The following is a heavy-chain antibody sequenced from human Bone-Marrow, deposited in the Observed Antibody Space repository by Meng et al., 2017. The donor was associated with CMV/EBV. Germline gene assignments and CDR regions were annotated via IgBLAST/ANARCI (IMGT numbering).Heavy chain of an antibody. D-gene: IGHD2-2*01. J-gene: IGHJ6*02. Sequence: PETLSLTCTVSGGSISSYYWSWIRQHPGKGLEWNGYIYYSGSTNYNPPLKTRATIPVDTSKNQFSLKLSSVTAADTAVYDCARMCSTSSNYHYGMDVWGQGTTVTGSS. V-gene: IGHV4-59*01. CDR2: IYYSGST. CDR1: GGSISSYY. CDR3: ARMCSTSSNYHYGMDV.